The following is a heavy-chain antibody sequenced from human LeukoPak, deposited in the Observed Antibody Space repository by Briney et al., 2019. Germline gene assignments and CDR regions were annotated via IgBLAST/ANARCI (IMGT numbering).Heavy chain of an antibody. CDR1: GFTFSSSA. CDR2: IHTSGDT. D-gene: IGHD4-17*01. J-gene: IGHJ5*02. V-gene: IGHV3-23*05. Sequence: GGSLRLSCAASGFTFSSSAMSWVRQAPGKGLEWVSAIHTSGDTCYADSVKGRFTISRDTSKNTLYLQINSLRVKDTAVYYCIVFGDSNHWGQGTLVTVSS. CDR3: IVFGDSNH.